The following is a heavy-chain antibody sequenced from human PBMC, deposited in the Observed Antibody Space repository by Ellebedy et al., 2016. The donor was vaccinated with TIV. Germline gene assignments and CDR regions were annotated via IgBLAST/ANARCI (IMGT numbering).Heavy chain of an antibody. D-gene: IGHD2-15*01. CDR3: ARHQLQVVRLFYYYYYMDV. V-gene: IGHV4-59*08. CDR2: IYYSGST. Sequence: SETLSLTXTVSGGSISSYYWSWIRQPPGKGLEWIGYIYYSGSTNYNPSLKSRVTISVDTSKNQFSLKLSSVTAADTAVYYCARHQLQVVRLFYYYYYMDVWGKGTTVTVSS. CDR1: GGSISSYY. J-gene: IGHJ6*03.